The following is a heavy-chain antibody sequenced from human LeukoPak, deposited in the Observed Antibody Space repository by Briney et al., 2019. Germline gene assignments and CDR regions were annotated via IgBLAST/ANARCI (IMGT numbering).Heavy chain of an antibody. CDR1: GFIFSDYW. J-gene: IGHJ4*02. CDR2: INQDGGEK. V-gene: IGHV3-7*01. D-gene: IGHD6-13*01. CDR3: ARGQYTTSWFSSRD. Sequence: GGSLRLSCAGSGFIFSDYWMNWVRQAPGKGLEWVANINQDGGEKFYVDSVEGRFTISRDNAKTTLYLQMDSLRVEDTAVYYCARGQYTTSWFSSRDWGQGTLVTVSS.